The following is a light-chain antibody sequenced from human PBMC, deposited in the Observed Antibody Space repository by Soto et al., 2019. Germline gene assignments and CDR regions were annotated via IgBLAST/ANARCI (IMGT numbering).Light chain of an antibody. V-gene: IGKV3-20*01. CDR1: PSVSSSY. CDR3: QQQGRSWIT. Sequence: VCTQSPATLSLSQGACSPLSGRASPSVSSSYLAWSQQKPGQAPRLLIYGSSSGATGIPARFSGRGSGTDFTLPTSSLQPEDFAVYYCQQQGRSWITFGPGTRLEIK. J-gene: IGKJ5*01. CDR2: GSS.